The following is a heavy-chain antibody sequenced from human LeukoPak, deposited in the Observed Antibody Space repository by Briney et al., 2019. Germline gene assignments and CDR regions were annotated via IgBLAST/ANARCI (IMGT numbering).Heavy chain of an antibody. CDR3: ARDALEGFYSYYYTDV. CDR1: GGSISSHY. Sequence: PSETLSLICTVSGGSISSHYWTWIRQPPGKGLEWIGDISNSGSTNYNPSLKSRVTIAIDTSKNQFSLKLSSVTAADTAVYYCARDALEGFYSYYYTDVWGKATTVTASS. D-gene: IGHD3-3*01. V-gene: IGHV4-59*11. CDR2: ISNSGST. J-gene: IGHJ6*03.